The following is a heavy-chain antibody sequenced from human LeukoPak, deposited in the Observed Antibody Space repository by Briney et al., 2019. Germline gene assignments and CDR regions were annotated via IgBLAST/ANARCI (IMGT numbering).Heavy chain of an antibody. CDR3: ARRGGWYSLDY. J-gene: IGHJ4*02. V-gene: IGHV3-23*01. D-gene: IGHD6-19*01. CDR1: GFTLSSYG. Sequence: GESLRLSCAASGFTLSSYGMTWVRQAPGKGLEWVSGNSGSGGSTYYADSVKGRFTISRDNSKNTLYLEMNSLRAEDTAVYYCARRGGWYSLDYWGQGTLVTVSS. CDR2: NSGSGGST.